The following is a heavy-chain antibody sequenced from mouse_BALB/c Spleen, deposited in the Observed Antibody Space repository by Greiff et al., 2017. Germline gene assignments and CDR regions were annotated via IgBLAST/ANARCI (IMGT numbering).Heavy chain of an antibody. V-gene: IGHV5-17*02. J-gene: IGHJ4*01. CDR3: ARDREYAMDY. CDR1: GFTFSSFG. Sequence: DVKLVEYGGGLVQPGGSRKLSCAASGFTFSSFGMHWVRQAPEKGLEWVAYISSGSSTIYYADTVKGRFTISRDNPKNTLFLQMTSLRSEDTAMYYCARDREYAMDYWGQGTSVTVSS. D-gene: IGHD3-2*01. CDR2: ISSGSSTI.